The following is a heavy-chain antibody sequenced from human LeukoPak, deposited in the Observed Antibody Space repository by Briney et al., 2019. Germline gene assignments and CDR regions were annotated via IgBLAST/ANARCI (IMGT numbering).Heavy chain of an antibody. CDR1: GGSFSDYF. D-gene: IGHD2-21*02. CDR2: IDDGGNT. V-gene: IGHV4-34*01. J-gene: IGHJ3*02. Sequence: SETLSLTCSVYGGSFSDYFWSWIRQSPGKGLEWIGEIDDGGNTNYNPSLMSRVIVSMEKSKKQFSLVMRSVAAADTAGYYCARFSRITWGDWGDAFDIWGQGTTVIVSS. CDR3: ARFSRITWGDWGDAFDI.